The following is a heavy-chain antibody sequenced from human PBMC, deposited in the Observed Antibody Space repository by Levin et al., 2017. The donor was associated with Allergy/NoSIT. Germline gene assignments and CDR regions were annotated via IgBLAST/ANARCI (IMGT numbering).Heavy chain of an antibody. CDR2: ISGSGGST. Sequence: GGSLRLSCAASGFTFSSYAMSWVRQAPGKGLEWVSAISGSGGSTYYADSVKGRFTISRDNSKNTLYLQMNSLRAGDTAVYYCANRGPGLVGATPHDYWGQGTLVTVSS. CDR1: GFTFSSYA. V-gene: IGHV3-23*01. CDR3: ANRGPGLVGATPHDY. J-gene: IGHJ4*02. D-gene: IGHD1-26*01.